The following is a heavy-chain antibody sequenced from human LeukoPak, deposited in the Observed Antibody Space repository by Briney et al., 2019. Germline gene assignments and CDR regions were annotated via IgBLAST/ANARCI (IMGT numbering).Heavy chain of an antibody. CDR1: KFPFSSYP. D-gene: IGHD3-22*01. CDR2: IKQDGSEK. V-gene: IGHV3-7*01. CDR3: ARDRRFVNWDSSGEKAFDI. J-gene: IGHJ3*02. Sequence: PGGSLRLSCAASKFPFSSYPMSWVRQAPGKGLEWVANIKQDGSEKYYVDSVKGRFTISRDNAKNSLYLQMNSLRAEDTAVYYCARDRRFVNWDSSGEKAFDIWGQGTMVTVSS.